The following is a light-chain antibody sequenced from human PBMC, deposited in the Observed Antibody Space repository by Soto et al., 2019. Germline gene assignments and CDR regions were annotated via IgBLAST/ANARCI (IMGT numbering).Light chain of an antibody. CDR1: QSVSSSY. CDR3: QQYGSSPYT. CDR2: DAS. J-gene: IGKJ2*01. V-gene: IGKV3-20*01. Sequence: EIVLTQSPGTLSLSPGERATLSCRASQSVSSSYLAWYQQKPGQAPRLLIFDASFRTTGIPDRFSGSGSGTDFTLTISRVDPEDFAVYYCQQYGSSPYTFGLGTRLEIK.